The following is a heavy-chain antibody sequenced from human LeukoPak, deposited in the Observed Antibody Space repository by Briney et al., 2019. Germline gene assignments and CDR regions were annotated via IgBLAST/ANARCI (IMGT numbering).Heavy chain of an antibody. D-gene: IGHD1-26*01. CDR1: GGSFSGYY. V-gene: IGHV4-34*01. Sequence: SETLSLTCAVYGGSFSGYYWSWIRQPPGKGLEWIGEINHSGSTNYNPSLKSRVTISVDTSKNQFSLKLSSVTAADTAVYYCARGPALYSGSYFPFDYWGQGTPVTVSS. J-gene: IGHJ4*02. CDR3: ARGPALYSGSYFPFDY. CDR2: INHSGST.